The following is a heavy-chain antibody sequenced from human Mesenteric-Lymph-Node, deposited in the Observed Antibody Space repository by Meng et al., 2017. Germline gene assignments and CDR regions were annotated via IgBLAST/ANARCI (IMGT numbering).Heavy chain of an antibody. D-gene: IGHD5-12*01. CDR2: IYYSGST. J-gene: IGHJ4*02. CDR1: GGSISSGDYY. Sequence: QWKLRESGPGRVKPYQTLPLISTSPGGSISSGDYYWSWIRQPPGKGLEWIGYIYYSGSTYYNPSLKSRVTISVDTSKNQFSLRLSSVTAADTAVYYCARDLGVATSIAGFVYWGQGTLVTVSS. CDR3: ARDLGVATSIAGFVY. V-gene: IGHV4-30-4*01.